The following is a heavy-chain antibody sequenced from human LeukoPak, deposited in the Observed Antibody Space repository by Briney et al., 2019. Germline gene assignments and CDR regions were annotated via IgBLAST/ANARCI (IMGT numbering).Heavy chain of an antibody. Sequence: ASVEVSCKASGYTFTSYAMNWVRQAPGQGLEWMAWINTNTGNPTYAQGFTGRFVFSLDTSVSTAYLQISSLKASDTAMYYCARAAANRREDAFDIWGQGTMVTVSS. J-gene: IGHJ3*02. CDR1: GYTFTSYA. CDR3: ARAAANRREDAFDI. D-gene: IGHD6-13*01. CDR2: INTNTGNP. V-gene: IGHV7-4-1*02.